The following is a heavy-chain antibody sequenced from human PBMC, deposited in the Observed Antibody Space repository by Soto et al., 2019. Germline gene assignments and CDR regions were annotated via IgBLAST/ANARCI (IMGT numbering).Heavy chain of an antibody. CDR1: GGSFSGYY. CDR2: IYHSGST. V-gene: IGHV4-34*01. J-gene: IGHJ4*02. D-gene: IGHD6-19*01. CDR3: ARRYSGWYNY. Sequence: SETLSLTCAVYGGSFSGYYWSWVRQPPGKGLEWIGEIYHSGSTNYNPSLKSRVTISVDTSKNQFSLKLSSVTAADTAVYYCARRYSGWYNYWGQGTLVTVSS.